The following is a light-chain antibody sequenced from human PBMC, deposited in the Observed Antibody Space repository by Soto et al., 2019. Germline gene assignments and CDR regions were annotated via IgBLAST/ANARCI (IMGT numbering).Light chain of an antibody. Sequence: DIQMTQSPSSLSASVGDRVTITCRASQSISSYLNWYQQKPGKAPKLLIYAASSLQSGVPSRFSGSGSGTDFTLTISSLQPEDFATYYCQQSYSTPLFGPGTNVDI. CDR2: AAS. CDR1: QSISSY. V-gene: IGKV1-39*01. CDR3: QQSYSTPL. J-gene: IGKJ3*01.